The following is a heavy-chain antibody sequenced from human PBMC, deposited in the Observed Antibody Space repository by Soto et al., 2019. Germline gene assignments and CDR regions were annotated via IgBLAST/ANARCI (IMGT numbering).Heavy chain of an antibody. Sequence: PSETLSLTCGVSGGSISSYYWWSWVRQPPGRGLEWIGEIYHSGSTNYNPSLKSRVTISVDKSKDQFSLELTSVTAADTAVYFCARDRPSEYTYGSSGWSDTWGQGTLVTV. CDR3: ARDRPSEYTYGSSGWSDT. CDR1: GGSISSYYW. V-gene: IGHV4-4*02. D-gene: IGHD5-18*01. CDR2: IYHSGST. J-gene: IGHJ5*02.